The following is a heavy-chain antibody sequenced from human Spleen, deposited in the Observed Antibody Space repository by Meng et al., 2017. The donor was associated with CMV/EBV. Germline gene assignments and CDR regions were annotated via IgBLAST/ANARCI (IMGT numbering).Heavy chain of an antibody. CDR1: SRVG. D-gene: IGHD2-2*01. J-gene: IGHJ5*02. V-gene: IGHV2-5*01. CDR3: AHSRTYCSSTSCLGRYNWFDP. Sequence: SRVGVGWIRQPPGKALEWLALIYWNDDKRYSPSLKSRLTITKDTSKNQVVLTMTNMDPVDTATYYCAHSRTYCSSTSCLGRYNWFDPWGQGTLVTVSS. CDR2: IYWNDDK.